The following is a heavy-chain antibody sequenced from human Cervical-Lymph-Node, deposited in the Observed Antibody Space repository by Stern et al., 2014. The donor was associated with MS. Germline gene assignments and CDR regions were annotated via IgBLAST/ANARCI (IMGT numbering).Heavy chain of an antibody. CDR1: GFTFSSFT. CDR3: ARDRWGSGSAWQLDY. V-gene: IGHV3-30*04. D-gene: IGHD6-25*01. Sequence: QMQLVQSGGGVVQPGRSLRLSCAASGFTFSSFTMHWVRQAPGKGLEWVALISFDGSKQRYADSVRDRFSVSRDNSKTTLYLQMNSLRAEDTAVYYCARDRWGSGSAWQLDYWGQGSLVAVSS. CDR2: ISFDGSKQ. J-gene: IGHJ4*02.